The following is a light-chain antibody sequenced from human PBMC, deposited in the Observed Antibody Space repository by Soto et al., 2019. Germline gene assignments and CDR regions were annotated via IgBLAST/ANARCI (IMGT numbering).Light chain of an antibody. Sequence: QSVLTQPPSVSGAPGQRVTISCTGSSSNIGAGYDVHWYQQLPGTAPKLLIYDNTNRPSGVPDRFSGSKSGTSASLAITGLQAEDEADYYCQSYDSNLSGDYVFGSGTKVTV. J-gene: IGLJ1*01. CDR3: QSYDSNLSGDYV. CDR1: SSNIGAGYD. V-gene: IGLV1-40*01. CDR2: DNT.